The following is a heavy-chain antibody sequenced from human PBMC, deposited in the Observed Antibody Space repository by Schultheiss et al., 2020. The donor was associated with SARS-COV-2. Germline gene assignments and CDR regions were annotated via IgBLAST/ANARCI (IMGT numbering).Heavy chain of an antibody. CDR3: ASRSGSSWYYFDY. Sequence: SQTLSLTCTVSGGSISSYYWSWIRQPPGKGLEWIGEINHSGSTNYNPSLKSRVTISVDTSKNQFSLKLSSVTAADTAVYYCASRSGSSWYYFDYWGQGTLVTVSS. CDR1: GGSISSYY. D-gene: IGHD6-13*01. V-gene: IGHV4-34*01. J-gene: IGHJ4*02. CDR2: INHSGST.